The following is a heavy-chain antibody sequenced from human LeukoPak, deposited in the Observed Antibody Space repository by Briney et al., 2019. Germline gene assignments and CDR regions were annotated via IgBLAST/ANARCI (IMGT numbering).Heavy chain of an antibody. J-gene: IGHJ5*02. Sequence: KPGGSLRLSCAASGFTVSSNYMSWVRQAPGKGLEWVSVIYSGGSTYYADSMKGRFTISRDNSKNTVYLQMNSLRVEDTAVYYCAREVDNWFDAWGQGTLVTVSS. CDR3: AREVDNWFDA. CDR2: IYSGGST. D-gene: IGHD5-12*01. V-gene: IGHV3-53*01. CDR1: GFTVSSNY.